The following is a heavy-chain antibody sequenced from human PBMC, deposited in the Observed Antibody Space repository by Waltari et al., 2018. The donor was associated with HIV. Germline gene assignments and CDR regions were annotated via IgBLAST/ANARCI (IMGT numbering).Heavy chain of an antibody. CDR3: ARDRITPYSGYAHLPIDI. Sequence: QVQLVQSGAEVKKPGASVKVSCKASGYSFTNYGISWVRQAPGQGLEWMGWISAYNGNTNYAQKLQGRVTMTTDTSTSTAYMELRSLRSDDTAVYYCARDRITPYSGYAHLPIDIWGQGTMVTVSS. D-gene: IGHD5-12*01. V-gene: IGHV1-18*01. CDR2: ISAYNGNT. CDR1: GYSFTNYG. J-gene: IGHJ3*02.